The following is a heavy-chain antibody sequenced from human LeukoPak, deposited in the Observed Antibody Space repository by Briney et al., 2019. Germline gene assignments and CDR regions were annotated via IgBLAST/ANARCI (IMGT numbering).Heavy chain of an antibody. CDR2: ISASAGST. CDR1: GFTFSSYA. CDR3: ARGPYYYDSSGFSAGGFLDY. V-gene: IGHV3-23*01. D-gene: IGHD3-22*01. J-gene: IGHJ4*02. Sequence: PGGSLRLSCAASGFTFSSYAMNWVRQAPGQGPQWVSAISASAGSTFYADSVKGRFTISRDHSKNTLYLQMNSLRAEDTAIYYCARGPYYYDSSGFSAGGFLDYWGQGTLVSVSS.